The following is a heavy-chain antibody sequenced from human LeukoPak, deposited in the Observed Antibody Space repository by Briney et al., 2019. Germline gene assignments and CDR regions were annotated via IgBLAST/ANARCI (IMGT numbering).Heavy chain of an antibody. V-gene: IGHV1-2*02. CDR3: ASPVLAGQIYGMDV. CDR1: GYTFPGYY. CDR2: INPNNGVT. Sequence: ASVKVSCKASGYTFPGYYMHCVRQAPGQGLEWMGWINPNNGVTYYAQKFQGRVTMTRDTSISTAYMDLRSLSSDDTAVYYCASPVLAGQIYGMDVWGQGTTVTVPS. J-gene: IGHJ6*02. D-gene: IGHD4/OR15-4a*01.